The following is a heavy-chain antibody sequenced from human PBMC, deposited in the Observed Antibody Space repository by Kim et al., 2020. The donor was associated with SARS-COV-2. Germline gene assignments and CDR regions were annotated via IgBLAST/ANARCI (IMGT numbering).Heavy chain of an antibody. V-gene: IGHV3-30*18. D-gene: IGHD1-26*01. CDR3: AKDSGGGSYYYFDY. Sequence: GGSLRLSCAASGFTFSSYGMHWVRQAPGKGLEWVAVISYDGSNKYYADSVKGRFTISRDNSKNTLYLQMNSLRAEDTAVYYCAKDSGGGSYYYFDYWGQGTLVTVSS. CDR2: ISYDGSNK. CDR1: GFTFSSYG. J-gene: IGHJ4*02.